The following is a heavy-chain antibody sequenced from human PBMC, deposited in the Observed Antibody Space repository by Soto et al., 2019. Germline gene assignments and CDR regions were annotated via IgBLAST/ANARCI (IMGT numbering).Heavy chain of an antibody. Sequence: DSVWVSCKTSGYSFTDYHINWVRQAPGEGLEWLGRINPKSGVTSTEQKFQGWVTMTTDTSISTASMELTRLTSDDTAIYYCARGDATDCSDSVCSLFYNHSMGVWG. J-gene: IGHJ6*02. CDR3: ARGDATDCSDSVCSLFYNHSMGV. V-gene: IGHV1-2*04. CDR2: INPKSGVT. CDR1: GYSFTDYH. D-gene: IGHD2-8*01.